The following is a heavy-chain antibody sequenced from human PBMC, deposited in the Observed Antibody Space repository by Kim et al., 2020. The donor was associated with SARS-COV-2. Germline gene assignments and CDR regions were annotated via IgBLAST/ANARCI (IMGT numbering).Heavy chain of an antibody. J-gene: IGHJ6*02. CDR1: GFTLGSYG. Sequence: GGSLRLSCVASGFTLGSYGMHWVRQGPGKGLEWLAVVSYDGKTMYYADSVKGRFTISRDNSQSTLILQLTSLRPEDSAVYYCARDRITMAVLHITGAYYHGMDVWGQGTPVIVSS. V-gene: IGHV3-30*19. D-gene: IGHD3-10*01. CDR3: ARDRITMAVLHITGAYYHGMDV. CDR2: VSYDGKTM.